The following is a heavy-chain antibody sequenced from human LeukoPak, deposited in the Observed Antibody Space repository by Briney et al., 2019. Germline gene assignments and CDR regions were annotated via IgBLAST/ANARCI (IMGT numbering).Heavy chain of an antibody. CDR3: AELGITMIGGV. V-gene: IGHV3-23*01. CDR2: ISGSGYST. D-gene: IGHD3-10*02. J-gene: IGHJ6*04. Sequence: GGSLRLSCVASGFTFNNYAMTWVRQAPGKGLEWVSAISGSGYSTYYADSVKGRFTISRDNSKNSLYLQMNSLRAEDTAVYYCAELGITMIGGVWGKGTTVTISS. CDR1: GFTFNNYA.